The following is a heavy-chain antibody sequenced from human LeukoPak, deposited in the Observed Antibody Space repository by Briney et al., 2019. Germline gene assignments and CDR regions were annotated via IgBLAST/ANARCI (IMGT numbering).Heavy chain of an antibody. CDR2: IKQDGSEK. Sequence: PGGSLRLSCVSSGFTFSNYWMSWVRQAPGKGLEWVANIKQDGSEKYYVDSVKGRFTISRDNAKNSLYLQMNSLRAEDTAVYYRARVGYSYGMTFDYWGQGTLVTVSS. D-gene: IGHD5-18*01. V-gene: IGHV3-7*01. J-gene: IGHJ4*02. CDR3: ARVGYSYGMTFDY. CDR1: GFTFSNYW.